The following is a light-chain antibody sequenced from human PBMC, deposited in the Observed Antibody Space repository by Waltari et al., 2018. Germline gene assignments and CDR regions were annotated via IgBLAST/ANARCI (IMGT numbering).Light chain of an antibody. J-gene: IGLJ3*02. Sequence: SSELTQDPAVSLALGQTVRITCQGDSLQRYYPSWYQQRPGQAPILILYGQDNRPSGIPDRFSGSTSGNTASLTITGAQAEDEADYYCLSRDTTSTRVFGGGTRLTV. CDR1: SLQRYY. CDR2: GQD. CDR3: LSRDTTSTRV. V-gene: IGLV3-19*01.